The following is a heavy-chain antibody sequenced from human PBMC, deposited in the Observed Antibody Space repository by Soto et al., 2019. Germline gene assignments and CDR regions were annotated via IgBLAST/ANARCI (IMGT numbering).Heavy chain of an antibody. CDR1: GFAFSSYA. CDR2: ISGSASNT. J-gene: IGHJ5*02. D-gene: IGHD3-10*01. V-gene: IGHV3-23*01. CDR3: ARNTDHRLVRGWLDP. Sequence: GGSLRLSCAASGFAFSSYAITWVRQAPGRGLEWVSAISGSASNTYYADSVKGRFSVSRDNSHNILHLQMNSLRIEDTAVYFCARNTDHRLVRGWLDPWGQGTLVTVSS.